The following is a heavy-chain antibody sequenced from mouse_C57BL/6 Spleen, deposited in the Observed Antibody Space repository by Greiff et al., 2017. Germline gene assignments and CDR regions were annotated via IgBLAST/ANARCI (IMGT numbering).Heavy chain of an antibody. CDR2: INPGSGGT. CDR1: GYAFTNYL. CDR3: ARGEIYYDFHPFAY. Sequence: QVHVKQSGAELVRPGTSVKVSCKASGYAFTNYLIEWVKQRPGQGLEWIGVINPGSGGTNYNEKLKGKATLTADKSSSTAYMQLSRLTSEDSAVYFCARGEIYYDFHPFAYWGQGTLVTVSA. V-gene: IGHV1-54*01. J-gene: IGHJ3*01. D-gene: IGHD2-4*01.